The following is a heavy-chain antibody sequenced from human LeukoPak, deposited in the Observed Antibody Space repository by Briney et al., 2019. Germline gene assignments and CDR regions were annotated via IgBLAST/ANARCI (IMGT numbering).Heavy chain of an antibody. J-gene: IGHJ6*02. CDR2: ITWNRDKI. CDR3: AKDLSSAITSALVLDV. Sequence: GGSLRLSCTVSGFSFDDYAMHWVRQAPGKGLEWVSGITWNRDKIGYGDSVKGRFTISRDNVKNVLYLQMNSLRPEDTALYYCAKDLSSAITSALVLDVWGQGTTVIVSS. V-gene: IGHV3-9*01. D-gene: IGHD3-22*01. CDR1: GFSFDDYA.